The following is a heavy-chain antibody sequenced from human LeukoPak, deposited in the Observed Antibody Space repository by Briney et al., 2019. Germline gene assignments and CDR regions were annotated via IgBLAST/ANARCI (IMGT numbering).Heavy chain of an antibody. V-gene: IGHV3-30-3*01. CDR2: ISYDGSNK. D-gene: IGHD4-17*01. Sequence: GRSLRLSCAASGFTFSSYAMHWARQAPGKGLEWVAVISYDGSNKYYADSVKGRFTISRDNSKNTLYLQMNSLRAEDTAVYYCARSMTTVTPYFDYWGQGTLVTVSS. CDR1: GFTFSSYA. J-gene: IGHJ4*02. CDR3: ARSMTTVTPYFDY.